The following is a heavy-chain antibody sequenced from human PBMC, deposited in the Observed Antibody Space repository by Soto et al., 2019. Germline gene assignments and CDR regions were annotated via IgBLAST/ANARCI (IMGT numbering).Heavy chain of an antibody. Sequence: ASVKVSCKASGYTFPRYYMHWVRQAPGQGLEWMGWINPKSGGTNYAQKFQGWVTMTRDTSISTAYMELSRLRSDDTAVYYCARDRWYYYGSGSYAAAFDIWGQGTMVTVSS. J-gene: IGHJ3*02. CDR3: ARDRWYYYGSGSYAAAFDI. D-gene: IGHD3-10*01. CDR1: GYTFPRYY. CDR2: INPKSGGT. V-gene: IGHV1-2*04.